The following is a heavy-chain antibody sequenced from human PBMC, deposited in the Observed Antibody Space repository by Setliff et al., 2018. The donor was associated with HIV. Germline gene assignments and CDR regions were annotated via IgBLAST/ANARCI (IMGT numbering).Heavy chain of an antibody. V-gene: IGHV4-38-2*02. CDR1: GYSISSGYY. D-gene: IGHD3-22*01. Sequence: SETLSLTCDVSGYSISSGYYWGWIRQSPGKGLEWIATIYHTGSTYYNPSLKSRVTISVDTSKNHFSLKVTSMTAADTAVYYCARDRYDSSGFGVGYGMDVWGQGTTVTVSS. J-gene: IGHJ6*02. CDR2: IYHTGST. CDR3: ARDRYDSSGFGVGYGMDV.